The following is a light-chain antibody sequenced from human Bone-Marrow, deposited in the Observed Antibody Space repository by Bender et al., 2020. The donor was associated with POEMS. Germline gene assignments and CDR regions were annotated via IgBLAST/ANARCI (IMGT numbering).Light chain of an antibody. Sequence: QSVLTQPPSASGTPGQTVTISCSGGTSNIGSDFVNWYQQVPGTAPKLLIHSSAQRPSWVPDRFSGSRSGTSASLAISGLRSDDEADYYCATWDANRSGPCVVFGGGTKLTVL. J-gene: IGLJ2*01. V-gene: IGLV1-47*02. CDR1: TSNIGSDF. CDR2: SSA. CDR3: ATWDANRSGPCVV.